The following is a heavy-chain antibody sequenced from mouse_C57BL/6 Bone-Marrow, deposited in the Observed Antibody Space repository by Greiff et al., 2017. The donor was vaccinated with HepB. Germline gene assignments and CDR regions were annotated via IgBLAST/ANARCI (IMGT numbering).Heavy chain of an antibody. CDR2: ISSGGDYI. D-gene: IGHD4-1*01. J-gene: IGHJ4*01. Sequence: VQLKESGEGLVKPGGSLKLSCAASGFTFSSYAMSWVRQTPEKRLEWVAYISSGGDYIYYADTVKGRFTISRDNARNTLYLQMSSLKSEDTAMYYCTREGNLTAMDYWGQGTSVTVSS. CDR1: GFTFSSYA. V-gene: IGHV5-9-1*02. CDR3: TREGNLTAMDY.